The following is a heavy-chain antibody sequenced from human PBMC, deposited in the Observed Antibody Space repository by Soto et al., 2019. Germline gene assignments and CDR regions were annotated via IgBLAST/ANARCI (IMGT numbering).Heavy chain of an antibody. J-gene: IGHJ5*02. D-gene: IGHD6-19*01. CDR3: ATHGWDL. CDR1: GITFSRYD. CDR2: INGGRP. V-gene: IGHV3-23*01. Sequence: EVQLLESGGGLVQPGGSLRLSCEASGITFSRYDMSWVRQAPGKGLEWVSAINGGRPFYGDSVEGRFTVSRDNSKNTQYLQMNSLRVEDTAIDYCATHGWDLWGQGTLVTVSS.